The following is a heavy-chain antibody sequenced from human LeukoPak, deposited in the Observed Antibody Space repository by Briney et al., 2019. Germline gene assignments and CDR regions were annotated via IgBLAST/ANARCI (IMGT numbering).Heavy chain of an antibody. CDR1: GFTFNTYA. J-gene: IGHJ4*02. CDR2: ISYDGNNE. V-gene: IGHV3-30*18. Sequence: GGSLRLSCAASGFTFNTYAMHWARQAPGKGLEWVSLISYDGNNEYYADSVQGRFTISRDNSKNTLYLQMNSLRAEDTAVYYCAKDRGSYSPLYYFDYWGQGTLVTVSS. D-gene: IGHD1-26*01. CDR3: AKDRGSYSPLYYFDY.